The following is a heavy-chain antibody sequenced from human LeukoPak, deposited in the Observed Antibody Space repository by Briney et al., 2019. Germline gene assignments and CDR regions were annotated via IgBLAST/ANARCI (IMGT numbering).Heavy chain of an antibody. J-gene: IGHJ3*02. Sequence: GGSLRLSCAASGFTFSSYSMNWVRQAPGKGLEWVSYISSSSSTIYYADSVKGRFTISRDNAKNSLYLQMNSLRDEDTAVYYCARISELELVVGAFDIWGQGTMVTVSS. CDR2: ISSSSSTI. V-gene: IGHV3-48*02. CDR1: GFTFSSYS. D-gene: IGHD1-7*01. CDR3: ARISELELVVGAFDI.